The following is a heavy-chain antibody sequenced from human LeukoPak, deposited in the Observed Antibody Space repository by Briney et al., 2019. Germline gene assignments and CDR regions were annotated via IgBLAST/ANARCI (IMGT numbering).Heavy chain of an antibody. CDR1: GYISTSYC. V-gene: IGHV5-51*07. CDR3: AKHPTTRFLEGPMDV. CDR2: IFPGDSNT. J-gene: IGHJ6*02. Sequence: PAESLKISCKGSGYISTSYCIGWVHHMPGKGLEWMGIIFPGDSNTRYHPSFQGQVTRPADKSISTAYLQWSSLKASDTAMYNCAKHPTTRFLEGPMDVWGQGTTVTVSS. D-gene: IGHD3-3*01.